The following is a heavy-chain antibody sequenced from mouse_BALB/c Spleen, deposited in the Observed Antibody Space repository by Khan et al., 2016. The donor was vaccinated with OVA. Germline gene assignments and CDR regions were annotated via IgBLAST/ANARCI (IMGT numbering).Heavy chain of an antibody. J-gene: IGHJ2*01. CDR2: IDPENGDT. CDR3: NAGYFDY. V-gene: IGHV14-4*02. CDR1: GFNIKDYY. Sequence: EVQLHQSGAELVRSGASVKLSCTASGFNIKDYYMHWVKQRPEQGLEWIGWIDPENGDTEYAPKFQGKATMTADTSSNTAYLQLSSLTSEDTAVYYCNAGYFDYWGQGTTLTVSS.